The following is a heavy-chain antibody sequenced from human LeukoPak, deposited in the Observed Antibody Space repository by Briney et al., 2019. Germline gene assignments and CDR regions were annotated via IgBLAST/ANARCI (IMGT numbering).Heavy chain of an antibody. Sequence: ASVKVSCKASGYTFTSYGISWVRQAPGQGLEWMGWISAYNGNTNYAQKLQGRVTMTTDTSTSTAYMELRSLRSDDTAVYYCARGVVIDMRLDWFDPWGQGTLVTVSS. D-gene: IGHD2-21*01. J-gene: IGHJ5*02. CDR1: GYTFTSYG. CDR3: ARGVVIDMRLDWFDP. V-gene: IGHV1-18*01. CDR2: ISAYNGNT.